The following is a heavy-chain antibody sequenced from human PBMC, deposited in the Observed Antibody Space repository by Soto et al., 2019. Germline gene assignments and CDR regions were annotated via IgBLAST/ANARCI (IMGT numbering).Heavy chain of an antibody. CDR3: ARAPLSYLYDTTAYYPFDY. J-gene: IGHJ4*02. Sequence: EVQLVESGGGLVQPGGSLRLSCEASGFTFRTYIMNWVRQAPGKGLEWISFIRSADSTFYADSVKGRFTISRDNAKNSLYLQMSDLRDEDTAVYYCARAPLSYLYDTTAYYPFDYWGQGTLVTVSS. CDR2: IRSADST. CDR1: GFTFRTYI. V-gene: IGHV3-48*02. D-gene: IGHD3-22*01.